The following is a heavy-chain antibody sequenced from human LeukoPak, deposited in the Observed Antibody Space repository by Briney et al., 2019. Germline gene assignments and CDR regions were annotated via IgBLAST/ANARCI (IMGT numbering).Heavy chain of an antibody. CDR3: ARPTGIYYYYDMDV. CDR1: GFTFSSYW. V-gene: IGHV3-74*01. J-gene: IGHJ6*04. Sequence: PGGSLRLSCAASGFTFSSYWMFWVRQAPGKGLVWVSRISTDGSKTNYADSVKGRFTVSRDNAKNTLYLQMNSLRAEDTALYYCARPTGIYYYYDMDVWGKGTTVTVSS. D-gene: IGHD1-1*01. CDR2: ISTDGSKT.